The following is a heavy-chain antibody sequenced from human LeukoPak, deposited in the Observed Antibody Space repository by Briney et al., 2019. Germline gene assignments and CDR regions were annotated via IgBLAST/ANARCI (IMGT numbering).Heavy chain of an antibody. V-gene: IGHV4-61*01. CDR3: ARATSYFDY. CDR2: IFYSGST. CDR1: GGSVSSGSYS. Sequence: SKTLSLTCTVSGGSVSSGSYSWSWIRQPPGKGLEWIGYIFYSGSTNYNPSLKSRVTISVDTSKNQFSLKLSSVTAADTAVYYCARATSYFDYWGQGTLVTVSS. J-gene: IGHJ4*02.